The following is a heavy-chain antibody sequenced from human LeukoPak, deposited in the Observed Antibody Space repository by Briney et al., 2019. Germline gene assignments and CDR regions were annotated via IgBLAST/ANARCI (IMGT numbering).Heavy chain of an antibody. CDR2: INTSGGST. D-gene: IGHD2-21*01. CDR1: GFTFRHYD. Sequence: HPGGSLRLSCVASGFTFRHYDMSWVRQAPGKGLEWVSSINTSGGSTYYADSLQGRFTISRDNSKNTLHLQMNNVRAEDTALYYCMKLPTMIIVIDTAFEYWGQGAQVTVSS. V-gene: IGHV3-23*01. CDR3: MKLPTMIIVIDTAFEY. J-gene: IGHJ4*02.